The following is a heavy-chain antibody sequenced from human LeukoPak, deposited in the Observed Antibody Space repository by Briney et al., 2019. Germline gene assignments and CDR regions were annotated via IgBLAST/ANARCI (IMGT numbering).Heavy chain of an antibody. CDR2: IYTNGGA. J-gene: IGHJ4*02. CDR1: GGSISSSSYY. CDR3: AREPPGY. V-gene: IGHV4-39*07. Sequence: KPSETLSLTCTASGGSISSSSYYWGWIRQPPGKGLEWIGRIYTNGGASYNPSLKSRVTISIDASKNQFSLKLSSVTAADTAVYYCAREPPGYWGQGILVTVSS.